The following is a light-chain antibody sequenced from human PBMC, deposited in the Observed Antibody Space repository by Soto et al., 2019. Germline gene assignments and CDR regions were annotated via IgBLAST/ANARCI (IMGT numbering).Light chain of an antibody. J-gene: IGLJ2*01. CDR3: SSYAGSNLSRV. Sequence: QSALTQPPSASGSPGQSVTISCTGTSSDVGGYNYVSWYQQHPGKAPKLMIYEVNKRPSGVPDRFSGSKSGNTASLTVSGLQAEDEADYYCSSYAGSNLSRVFGGGTKLTVL. V-gene: IGLV2-8*01. CDR1: SSDVGGYNY. CDR2: EVN.